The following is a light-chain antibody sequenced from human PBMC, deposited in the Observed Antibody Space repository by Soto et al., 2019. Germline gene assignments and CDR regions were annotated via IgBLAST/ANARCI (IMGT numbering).Light chain of an antibody. CDR3: SSHTSSSILDV. Sequence: QSVLGQPASVSGSPGQSITIFCTGTVSDVGGYNYVSWYQQHPGKAPKLMIYEVSNRPSGVSNRFSGSKSGNTASLTISGLQAEDEADYYCSSHTSSSILDVFGTGTKVTVL. CDR1: VSDVGGYNY. J-gene: IGLJ1*01. V-gene: IGLV2-14*01. CDR2: EVS.